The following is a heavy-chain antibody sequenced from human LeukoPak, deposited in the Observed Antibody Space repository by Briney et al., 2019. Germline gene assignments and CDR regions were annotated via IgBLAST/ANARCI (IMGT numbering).Heavy chain of an antibody. D-gene: IGHD1-26*01. CDR3: AKGRVGANGYYYGMDV. J-gene: IGHJ6*02. Sequence: GGSLRLSCAATGFTFSSFSMHWVRQAPGKGLEWVAVTSYDGSNKYYADSVKGRFTISRDNSKNTLSLQMNSLRTEDTAVYYCAKGRVGANGYYYGMDVWGQGTTVTVSS. CDR2: TSYDGSNK. V-gene: IGHV3-30*18. CDR1: GFTFSSFS.